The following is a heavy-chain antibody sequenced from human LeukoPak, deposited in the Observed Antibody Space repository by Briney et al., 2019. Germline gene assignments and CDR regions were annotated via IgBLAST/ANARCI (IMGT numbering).Heavy chain of an antibody. CDR1: GFSFSGYS. Sequence: GGSLRLSCAASGFSFSGYSINWVRQAPGKGLEWVSSISPSNSYIYYADSVKGRFTISGDNAKNSLYLQMNSLRAEDTAIYYCVKDDRRYGDYGYFDHWGQGALVTVSS. CDR2: ISPSNSYI. V-gene: IGHV3-21*01. D-gene: IGHD4-17*01. CDR3: VKDDRRYGDYGYFDH. J-gene: IGHJ4*02.